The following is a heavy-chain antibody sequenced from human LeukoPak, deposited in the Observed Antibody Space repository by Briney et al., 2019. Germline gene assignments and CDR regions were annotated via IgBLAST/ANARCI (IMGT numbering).Heavy chain of an antibody. Sequence: GASVKVSCKASGGTFSSYAISWVRQAPGQGLEWMGRIIPISGTANYAQKFQGRVTITTDESTSTAYMELSSLGSEDTAVYYCARDLGQHNWFDPWGQGTLVTVSS. CDR3: ARDLGQHNWFDP. CDR1: GGTFSSYA. D-gene: IGHD6-13*01. CDR2: IIPISGTA. J-gene: IGHJ5*02. V-gene: IGHV1-69*05.